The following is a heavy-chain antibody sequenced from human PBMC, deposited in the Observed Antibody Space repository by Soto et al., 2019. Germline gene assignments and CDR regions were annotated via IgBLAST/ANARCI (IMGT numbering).Heavy chain of an antibody. CDR1: GFTFSSFV. Sequence: GGSLRLSCAASGFTFSSFVMNWVRQAPGKGLEWVSAISGSGSSTYYADSVKGRFTISRDNSNNTLYLQMNTLRAEDTAVYYCAKVGGFRIAVAANYFDYWGQGTLVTVSS. CDR2: ISGSGSST. CDR3: AKVGGFRIAVAANYFDY. V-gene: IGHV3-23*01. D-gene: IGHD6-19*01. J-gene: IGHJ4*02.